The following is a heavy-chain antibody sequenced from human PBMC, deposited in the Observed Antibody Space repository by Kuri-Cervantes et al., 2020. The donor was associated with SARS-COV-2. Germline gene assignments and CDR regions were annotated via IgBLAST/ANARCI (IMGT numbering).Heavy chain of an antibody. V-gene: IGHV4-39*01. J-gene: IGHJ3*02. CDR2: IYYSGST. Sequence: GSLRLSCAASGFTVSSNYMSWVRQAPGKGLEWIGSIYYSGSTYYNPSLKSRVTISVDTSKNQFSLKLSSVTAADTAVYYCARPREQWSDAFDIWGQGTMVTVSS. CDR1: GFTVSSNY. CDR3: ARPREQWSDAFDI. D-gene: IGHD6-19*01.